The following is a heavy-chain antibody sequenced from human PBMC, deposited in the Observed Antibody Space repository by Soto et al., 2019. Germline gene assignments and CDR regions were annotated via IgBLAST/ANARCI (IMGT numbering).Heavy chain of an antibody. CDR2: ISAYNGNT. CDR3: ARDKDDFWSGYSNDGFDP. V-gene: IGHV1-18*01. CDR1: GYTFTSYG. D-gene: IGHD3-3*01. Sequence: ASVKVSCKASGYTFTSYGISWVLEAPGQGLEWMGWISAYNGNTNYAQKLQGRVTMTTDTSTSTAYMELRSLRSDDTAVYYCARDKDDFWSGYSNDGFDPWGQGTLVTVSS. J-gene: IGHJ5*02.